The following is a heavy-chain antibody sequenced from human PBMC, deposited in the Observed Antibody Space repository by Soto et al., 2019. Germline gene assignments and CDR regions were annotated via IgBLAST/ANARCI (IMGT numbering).Heavy chain of an antibody. CDR1: GFTFSSYV. D-gene: IGHD3-9*01. J-gene: IGHJ4*02. V-gene: IGHV3-23*01. CDR3: AKDFSIDWLTTADY. Sequence: GGSLRLSCAASGFTFSSYVMSWVRQAPGKGLEWVSFISGSGGTTSYADSVKGRFTISRDNSKNTLFLQMNSLRAEDTAVYYCAKDFSIDWLTTADYWGQGTLVTVSS. CDR2: ISGSGGTT.